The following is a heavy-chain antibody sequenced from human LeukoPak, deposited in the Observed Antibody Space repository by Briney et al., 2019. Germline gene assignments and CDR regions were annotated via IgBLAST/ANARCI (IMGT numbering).Heavy chain of an antibody. D-gene: IGHD7-27*01. J-gene: IGHJ4*02. CDR3: AKDGGLWVSAHWGDS. CDR2: ITTGGPNT. Sequence: GGSLRLSRTASGFTFSSYTISWVRQAPGKGRKCVSTITTGGPNTYYADSVKGRFTVSRDDSKSTLYLQMNSLRAEDAAVYYWAKDGGLWVSAHWGDSWGRGTLVTVSS. V-gene: IGHV3-23*01. CDR1: GFTFSSYT.